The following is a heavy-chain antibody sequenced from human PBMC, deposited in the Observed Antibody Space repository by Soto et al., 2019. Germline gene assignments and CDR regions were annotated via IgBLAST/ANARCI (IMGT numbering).Heavy chain of an antibody. J-gene: IGHJ5*02. V-gene: IGHV1-2*02. CDR3: ARAPMGYCSGGSCLNWFDP. D-gene: IGHD2-15*01. CDR2: INPNSGGT. CDR1: GYTFTGYY. Sequence: GASVKVSCKASGYTFTGYYMHWVRQAPGQGLEWMGWINPNSGGTNYAQKFQGRVTMTRDTSISTAYMELSRLRSDDTAVYYCARAPMGYCSGGSCLNWFDPWGQGTLVTVSS.